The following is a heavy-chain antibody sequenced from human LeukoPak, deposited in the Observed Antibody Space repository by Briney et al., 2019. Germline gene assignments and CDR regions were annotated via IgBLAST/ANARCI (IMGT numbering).Heavy chain of an antibody. CDR3: ARSQFDN. V-gene: IGHV3-74*01. Sequence: GGSPRLSCEASGFIFGAYWMLWVRHAPGKGLVWVSRIDGDGSTTTYADSVKGRFTISRDNAKNTLYLQMNSLRAEDTAVYYCARSQFDNWGQGTLVTVSS. CDR1: GFIFGAYW. J-gene: IGHJ4*01. CDR2: IDGDGSTT.